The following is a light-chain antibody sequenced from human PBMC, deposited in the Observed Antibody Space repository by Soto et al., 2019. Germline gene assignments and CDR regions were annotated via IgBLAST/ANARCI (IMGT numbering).Light chain of an antibody. Sequence: DIQLTQSPSFLSASVGDRVTTTCRASQGISSYLAWYQQKPGKAPKLLIYAASTLQSGVPSRFSGSGSGTEFTLTISSLQPEDFATYYCQQLNSYPRVTFGGGTKVEIK. CDR2: AAS. CDR3: QQLNSYPRVT. CDR1: QGISSY. V-gene: IGKV1-9*01. J-gene: IGKJ4*01.